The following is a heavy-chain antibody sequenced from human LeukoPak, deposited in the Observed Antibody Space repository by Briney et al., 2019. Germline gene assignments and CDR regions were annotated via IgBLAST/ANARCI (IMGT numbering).Heavy chain of an antibody. CDR2: IYSGGST. CDR3: ARGGYNWNDESAFDI. V-gene: IGHV3-66*02. J-gene: IGHJ3*02. CDR1: GFTVSSNY. Sequence: GGSLRLSCAASGFTVSSNYMSWVRQAPGKGLEWVSVIYSGGSTYYADSVKGRFTISRDNSKNTLSPQMNSLRAEDTAVYYCARGGYNWNDESAFDIWGQGTMVTVSS. D-gene: IGHD1-1*01.